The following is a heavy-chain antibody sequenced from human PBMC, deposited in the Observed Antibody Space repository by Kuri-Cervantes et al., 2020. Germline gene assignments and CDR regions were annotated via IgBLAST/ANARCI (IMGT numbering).Heavy chain of an antibody. V-gene: IGHV3-48*01. CDR3: ALMTTVTDFDY. J-gene: IGHJ4*02. D-gene: IGHD4-17*01. CDR2: ISSSGSII. Sequence: GGSLRLSCAASGFSFSTYSMNWVRQAPGKGLEWISYISSSGSIINYADSVKGRFTISRDNSKNTLYLQMNSLRAEDTAVYYCALMTTVTDFDYWGQGTLVTVSS. CDR1: GFSFSTYS.